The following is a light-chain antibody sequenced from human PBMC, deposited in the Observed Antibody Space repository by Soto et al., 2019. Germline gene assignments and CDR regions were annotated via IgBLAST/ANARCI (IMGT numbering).Light chain of an antibody. Sequence: DIVMTQSPATLSLSPGERATLSCRASQRVNSDLAWYQQKPGQPPRLLIYDASTRAAGVPARFTGSASETEFTLTISSLQSEDYAVYYCQHYNNWTPYTFGQGTKLEIK. J-gene: IGKJ2*01. V-gene: IGKV3-15*01. CDR1: QRVNSD. CDR2: DAS. CDR3: QHYNNWTPYT.